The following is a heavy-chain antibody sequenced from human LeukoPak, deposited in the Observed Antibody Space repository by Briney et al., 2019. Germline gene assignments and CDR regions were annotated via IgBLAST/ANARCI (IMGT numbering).Heavy chain of an antibody. J-gene: IGHJ4*02. CDR3: AKDGRRVVPAANPSTDY. Sequence: PGGSLRLSCAASGFTFSSYGMHWVRQAPGKGLEWVAFIRYDGSNKYYADSEKGRFTISRDNSKNTLYLQMNSLRAEDTAVYYCAKDGRRVVPAANPSTDYWGQGTLVTVSS. D-gene: IGHD2-2*01. CDR1: GFTFSSYG. CDR2: IRYDGSNK. V-gene: IGHV3-30*02.